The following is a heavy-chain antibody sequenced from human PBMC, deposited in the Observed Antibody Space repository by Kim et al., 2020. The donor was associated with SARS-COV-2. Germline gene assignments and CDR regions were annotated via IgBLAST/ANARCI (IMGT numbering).Heavy chain of an antibody. D-gene: IGHD6-19*01. CDR2: ISGSGGST. J-gene: IGHJ6*02. CDR3: AKVPGYSSGWLYGYYYGMDV. V-gene: IGHV3-23*01. Sequence: GGSLRLSCAASGFTFSSYAMSWVRQAPGKGLEWVSAISGSGGSTYYADSVKGRFTISRDNSKNTLYLQMNSLRAEDTAVYYCAKVPGYSSGWLYGYYYGMDVWGQGTTVTVSS. CDR1: GFTFSSYA.